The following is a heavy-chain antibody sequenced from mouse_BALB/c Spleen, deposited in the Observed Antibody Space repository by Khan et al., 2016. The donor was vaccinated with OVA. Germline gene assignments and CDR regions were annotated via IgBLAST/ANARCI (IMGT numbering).Heavy chain of an antibody. CDR1: GFTFSSYG. D-gene: IGHD1-1*01. CDR2: ISSGGHYT. J-gene: IGHJ4*01. Sequence: EVELVESGGDLVKPGGSLKLSCAASGFTFSSYGMSWVRQTPDKRLEWVATISSGGHYTYFPASVRGRFTIYRDNAKHNLYLQMSSLKSEDTAMYYSARTITTDKWDYYAMDYWGQGTSVTVSS. CDR3: ARTITTDKWDYYAMDY. V-gene: IGHV5-6*01.